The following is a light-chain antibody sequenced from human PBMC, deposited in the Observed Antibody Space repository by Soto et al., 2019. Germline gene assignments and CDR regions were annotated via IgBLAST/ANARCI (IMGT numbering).Light chain of an antibody. Sequence: DIVMTQSPDSLAVSLGERATINCKSSQSVLYSSNNKNYLAWYQQKPGQPPKLLIYWASTRESGVPDRFSGSGSGTHFTLTISSLQAEEVAVYYWRQYYSTPPTFGQGTKVEIK. J-gene: IGKJ1*01. V-gene: IGKV4-1*01. CDR1: QSVLYSSNNKNY. CDR2: WAS. CDR3: RQYYSTPPT.